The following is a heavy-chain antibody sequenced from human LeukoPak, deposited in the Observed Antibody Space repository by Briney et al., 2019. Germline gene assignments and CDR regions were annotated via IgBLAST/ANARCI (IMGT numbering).Heavy chain of an antibody. Sequence: ASVKVSCKASGYTFTSYYMHWVRQPPGQGLEWMGIINPSGGSTSYEKKFQGRVTMTRDTSTSTVYMELSSLRSEDRAVYYWARATEDCSSTSCYRSYYYYGMDVWGQGTTVTASS. CDR2: INPSGGST. CDR1: GYTFTSYY. J-gene: IGHJ6*02. V-gene: IGHV1-46*01. CDR3: ARATEDCSSTSCYRSYYYYGMDV. D-gene: IGHD2-2*02.